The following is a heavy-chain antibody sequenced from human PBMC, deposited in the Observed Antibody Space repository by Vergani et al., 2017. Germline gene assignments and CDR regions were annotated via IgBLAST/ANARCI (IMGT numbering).Heavy chain of an antibody. CDR1: GFTFSNHG. CDR3: ARYLGLLYNRFDP. J-gene: IGHJ5*02. CDR2: IWFDGDNK. V-gene: IGHV3-33*01. D-gene: IGHD1-14*01. Sequence: QVQLVESGGGVVQPGKSLRLSCAASGFTFSNHGMHWVRQAPGKGPEWVAVIWFDGDNKYYADSVKGRFTISRDNSKSTMYLQMNSLRDEDTGVYYCARYLGLLYNRFDPWGQGTLVTVSS.